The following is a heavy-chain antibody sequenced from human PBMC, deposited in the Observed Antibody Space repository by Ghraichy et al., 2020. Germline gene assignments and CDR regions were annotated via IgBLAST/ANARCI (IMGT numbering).Heavy chain of an antibody. CDR3: ARDGTPLRVGTLFFDY. D-gene: IGHD1-26*01. V-gene: IGHV3-48*03. Sequence: SCAASGFTFSSYEMNWVRQAPGKGLEWVSFISSSGETIYYADSVKGRFTISRDNAKNSLYLQMSSLRAEDTAVYYCARDGTPLRVGTLFFDYWGQGTLVTVSS. CDR1: GFTFSSYE. J-gene: IGHJ4*02. CDR2: ISSSGETI.